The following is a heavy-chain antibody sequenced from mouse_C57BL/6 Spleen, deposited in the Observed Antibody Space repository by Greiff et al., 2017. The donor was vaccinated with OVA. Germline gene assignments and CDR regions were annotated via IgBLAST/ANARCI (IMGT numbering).Heavy chain of an antibody. Sequence: EVQRVESGGGLVKPGGSLKLSCAASGFTFSSYAMSWVRQTPEKRLEWVATLSDGGSYTYYPDNVKGRFTISRDNAKNNLYLQMSHLKSEDTAMYYCARDRANWDRGYFDVWGTGTTVTVSS. D-gene: IGHD4-1*01. CDR2: LSDGGSYT. CDR3: ARDRANWDRGYFDV. J-gene: IGHJ1*03. CDR1: GFTFSSYA. V-gene: IGHV5-4*01.